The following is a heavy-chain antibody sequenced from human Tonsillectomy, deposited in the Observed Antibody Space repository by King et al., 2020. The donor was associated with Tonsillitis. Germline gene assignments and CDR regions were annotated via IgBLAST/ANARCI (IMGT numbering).Heavy chain of an antibody. V-gene: IGHV3-7*03. D-gene: IGHD4-23*01. J-gene: IGHJ4*02. Sequence: VQLVESGGGLVQPGGSLRLSCAASGFSFRSYWMSWVRQAPGKGLEWVADIRADGNDKYYVDSVKGRFTISRDNTKNSLYLQMNSLRAEDTAVYYCITTDYRGRDYWGQGTLVTVSS. CDR2: IRADGNDK. CDR1: GFSFRSYW. CDR3: ITTDYRGRDY.